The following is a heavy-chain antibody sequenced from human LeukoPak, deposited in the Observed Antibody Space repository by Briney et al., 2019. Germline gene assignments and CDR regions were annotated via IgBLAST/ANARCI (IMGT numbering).Heavy chain of an antibody. D-gene: IGHD4-23*01. CDR3: AREYGGNPGLFGY. CDR1: GYTFIGYS. V-gene: IGHV1-18*01. Sequence: ASVKVSCKASGYTFIGYSISWVRQAPGHGLEWMGWITPYNGNTNYVQNFQGRVTMTIDTSTSTAYMELRSLRSDDTAVYYCAREYGGNPGLFGYWGQGTLVTVSS. J-gene: IGHJ4*02. CDR2: ITPYNGNT.